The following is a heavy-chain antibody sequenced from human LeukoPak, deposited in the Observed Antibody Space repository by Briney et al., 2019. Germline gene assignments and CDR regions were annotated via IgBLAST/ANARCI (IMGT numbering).Heavy chain of an antibody. CDR1: GFTFSSYA. D-gene: IGHD3-16*02. CDR2: ISGSGGST. CDR3: ARDGVINNHDAFDI. V-gene: IGHV3-23*01. J-gene: IGHJ3*02. Sequence: GGSLRLSCAASGFTFSSYAMSWVRQAPGKGLEWVSAISGSGGSTYYADSVKGRFTISRDNAKNSLYLQMNSLGAEDTAVYYCARDGVINNHDAFDIWGQGTMVTVSS.